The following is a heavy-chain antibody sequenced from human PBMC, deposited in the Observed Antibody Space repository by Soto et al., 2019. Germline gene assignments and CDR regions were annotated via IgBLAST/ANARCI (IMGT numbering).Heavy chain of an antibody. CDR2: IWYDGSNK. V-gene: IGHV3-33*01. CDR1: GFTFSSYG. D-gene: IGHD6-25*01. CDR3: ARDGIAASDAFDI. J-gene: IGHJ3*02. Sequence: GGSLRLSCAASGFTFSSYGMHWVRQAPGKGLEWVAVIWYDGSNKYYADSVKGRFTISRDNSKNTLYLQMNSLRAEDTAVYYCARDGIAASDAFDIWGQGTMVTVSS.